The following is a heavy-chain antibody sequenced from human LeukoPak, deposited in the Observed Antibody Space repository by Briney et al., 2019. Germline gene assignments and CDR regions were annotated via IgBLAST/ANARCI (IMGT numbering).Heavy chain of an antibody. Sequence: SETLSLTWTVSGGSITDATYYWGWIRQPPGKGLEWIGNIYYSGRTYYNPSLKSRVTISADTSKNHLSLRVTSVTAADTAVYYCARSRDNWFDPWGQGTLVTVSS. CDR1: GGSITDATYY. V-gene: IGHV4-39*07. J-gene: IGHJ5*02. CDR2: IYYSGRT. CDR3: ARSRDNWFDP.